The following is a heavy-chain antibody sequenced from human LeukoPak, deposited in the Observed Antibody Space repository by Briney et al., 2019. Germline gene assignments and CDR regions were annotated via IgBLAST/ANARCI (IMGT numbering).Heavy chain of an antibody. CDR1: GFTFSSYS. J-gene: IGHJ3*02. D-gene: IGHD3-16*01. CDR3: AKVMMITFGGVIHAFDI. V-gene: IGHV3-21*04. Sequence: GGSLRLSCAASGFTFSSYSMNWVRQAPGKGLEWVSCISGSSSYIYSADSVKGRFTISRHNAKNSLYLQMNSLRAEDTAVYYCAKVMMITFGGVIHAFDIWGQGTMVTVSS. CDR2: ISGSSSYI.